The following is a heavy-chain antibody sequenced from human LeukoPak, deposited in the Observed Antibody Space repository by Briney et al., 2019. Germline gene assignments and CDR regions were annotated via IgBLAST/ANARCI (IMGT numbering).Heavy chain of an antibody. Sequence: SGGSLRLSCAASGFTFSSYWMSWVRQAPGKGLEWVANIKQDGSEKYYVDSVKGRFTISRDNAKNSLYLQMNSLRAEDTAVYYCARDVIAAAGTAFDYWGQGTLVTVSS. CDR1: GFTFSSYW. V-gene: IGHV3-7*01. CDR3: ARDVIAAAGTAFDY. J-gene: IGHJ4*02. D-gene: IGHD6-13*01. CDR2: IKQDGSEK.